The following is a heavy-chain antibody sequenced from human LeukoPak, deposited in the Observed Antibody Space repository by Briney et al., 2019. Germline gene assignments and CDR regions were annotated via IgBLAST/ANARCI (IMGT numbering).Heavy chain of an antibody. V-gene: IGHV3-21*01. Sequence: SGGSLRLSCAASGFTFSSYSMNWVRQAPGKGLEWVSSISSSSSYIYYADSVKGRFTISRDNAKDSLYLQMNSLRAEDTAVYYCARGVIWAPATLDYWGQGTLVTVSS. D-gene: IGHD2-15*01. CDR1: GFTFSSYS. CDR3: ARGVIWAPATLDY. CDR2: ISSSSSYI. J-gene: IGHJ4*02.